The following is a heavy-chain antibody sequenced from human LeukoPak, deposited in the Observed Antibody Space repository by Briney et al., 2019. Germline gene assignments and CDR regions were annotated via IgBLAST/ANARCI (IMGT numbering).Heavy chain of an antibody. V-gene: IGHV3-23*01. CDR2: ISGSGGST. CDR1: GFTFSSYA. CDR3: AKGRSSSGWYGGGTTFDY. D-gene: IGHD6-19*01. Sequence: GGSLRLSCAASGFTFSSYAMSWVRQAPGKGLEWVSAISGSGGSTYYADSVKGRFTISRDNSKNTLYLQMNSLGAEDTAVYYCAKGRSSSGWYGGGTTFDYWGQGTLVTVSS. J-gene: IGHJ4*02.